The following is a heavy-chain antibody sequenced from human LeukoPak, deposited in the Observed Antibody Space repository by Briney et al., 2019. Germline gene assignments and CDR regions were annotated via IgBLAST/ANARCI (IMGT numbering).Heavy chain of an antibody. Sequence: GGSLRLSCAASGFTFSSYAMYWVRQAPGKGLEWVSGIFGSGGSTHYADSVKGRFTISRDNSKNTVYLQMNSLRAEDTAVYYCAKGDSSGYSDWGQGTLVTVSS. V-gene: IGHV3-23*01. CDR3: AKGDSSGYSD. J-gene: IGHJ4*02. D-gene: IGHD3-22*01. CDR1: GFTFSSYA. CDR2: IFGSGGST.